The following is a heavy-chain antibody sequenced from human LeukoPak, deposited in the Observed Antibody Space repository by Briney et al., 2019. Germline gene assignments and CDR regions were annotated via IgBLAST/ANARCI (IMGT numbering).Heavy chain of an antibody. J-gene: IGHJ5*02. CDR2: IYTSGST. CDR1: GGSISSYY. CDR3: AREEIRSWFDP. Sequence: SETLSLTCTVSGGSISSYYWSWIRQPAGKGLEWIGRIYTSGSTNYNPSLKSRVTISVDTSKNQFSLKPSSVTAADTAVYYCAREEIRSWFDPWGQGTLVTVSS. V-gene: IGHV4-4*07. D-gene: IGHD5-24*01.